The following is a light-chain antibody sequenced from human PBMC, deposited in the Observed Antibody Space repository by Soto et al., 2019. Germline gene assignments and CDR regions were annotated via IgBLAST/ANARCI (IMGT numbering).Light chain of an antibody. Sequence: EIVLTQSPGTLSLSPGERATLSCRASQSLSSSYVVWYQQKPGQAPRLLIYAASRRATGIPDRFSGSGSATEYTLPISRLEPVDFAVYYCQHQGTFGQGTKLEIK. CDR1: QSLSSSY. CDR3: QHQGT. V-gene: IGKV3-20*01. CDR2: AAS. J-gene: IGKJ2*01.